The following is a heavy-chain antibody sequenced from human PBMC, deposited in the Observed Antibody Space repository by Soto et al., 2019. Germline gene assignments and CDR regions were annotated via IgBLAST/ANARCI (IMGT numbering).Heavy chain of an antibody. Sequence: QVQLVQSGAEVKKPGASVKVSCKASGYTFTGYYMHWVRQAPGQGLEWMGWINPNSGGTNYAQKLQGWVTMTRDTSISTAYMELSRLRSDDTAVYYCARADGYNLYGMDVWGQGTTVTVSS. CDR2: INPNSGGT. D-gene: IGHD5-12*01. CDR3: ARADGYNLYGMDV. CDR1: GYTFTGYY. V-gene: IGHV1-2*04. J-gene: IGHJ6*02.